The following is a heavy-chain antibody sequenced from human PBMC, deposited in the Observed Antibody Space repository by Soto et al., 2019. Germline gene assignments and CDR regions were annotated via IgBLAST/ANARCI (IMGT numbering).Heavy chain of an antibody. CDR3: ARDATVTTHYYYYYMDV. J-gene: IGHJ6*03. Sequence: GGSLRLSCAASGFTFSSYWMHWVRQAPGKGLVWVSRINSDGSSTSYADSVKGRFTISRDNAKNTLYLQMNSLRAEDTAVYYCARDATVTTHYYYYYMDVWGKGTTVTVSS. V-gene: IGHV3-74*01. CDR2: INSDGSST. D-gene: IGHD4-17*01. CDR1: GFTFSSYW.